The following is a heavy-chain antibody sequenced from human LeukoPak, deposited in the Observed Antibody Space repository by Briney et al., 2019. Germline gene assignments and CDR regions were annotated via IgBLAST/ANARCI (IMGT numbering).Heavy chain of an antibody. CDR1: GGSISSYY. J-gene: IGHJ3*02. V-gene: IGHV4-59*06. CDR3: AKDGASDYYDSSGYPDAFDI. CDR2: IYYSGST. D-gene: IGHD3-22*01. Sequence: NPSETLSLTCTVSGGSISSYYWSWIRQHPGKGLEWIGYIYYSGSTYYNPSLKSRVTISVDTSKNQSSLKLSSVTAEDTAVYYCAKDGASDYYDSSGYPDAFDIWGQGTMVTVSS.